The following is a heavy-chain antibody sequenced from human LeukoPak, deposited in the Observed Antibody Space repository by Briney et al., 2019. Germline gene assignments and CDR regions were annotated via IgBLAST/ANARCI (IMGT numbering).Heavy chain of an antibody. J-gene: IGHJ3*02. D-gene: IGHD2-15*01. Sequence: SETLSLTCTVSGGSISSYYWSWIRQPPGKGLEWIGYIYYSGSTNYNPSLKSRVTISVDTSKNQFSLKLSSVTAADTAVYYCARIHCSGGSCHPDAFDIWGQGTMVTVSS. CDR2: IYYSGST. V-gene: IGHV4-59*01. CDR3: ARIHCSGGSCHPDAFDI. CDR1: GGSISSYY.